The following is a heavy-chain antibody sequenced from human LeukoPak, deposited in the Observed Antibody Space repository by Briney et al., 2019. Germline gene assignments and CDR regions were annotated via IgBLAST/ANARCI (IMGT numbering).Heavy chain of an antibody. Sequence: GGSLRLSCAASGFTFSSYGMHWVRQAAGKGLVWVSRTNNDGRSTSYADSVKGRFTISRDNAKNTLYLQMNSLRAEDTAVYYCARGGSSSWYIGLDYWGQGTLVTVSS. V-gene: IGHV3-74*01. CDR3: ARGGSSSWYIGLDY. CDR2: TNNDGRST. J-gene: IGHJ4*02. CDR1: GFTFSSYG. D-gene: IGHD6-13*01.